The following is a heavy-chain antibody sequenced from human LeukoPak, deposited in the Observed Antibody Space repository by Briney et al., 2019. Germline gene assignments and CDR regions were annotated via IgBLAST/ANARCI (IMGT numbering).Heavy chain of an antibody. J-gene: IGHJ4*02. Sequence: ASVKVSCKASGYTFTSYGISWVRQAPGQGLERMGWISAYNGNTNYAQKLQGRVTMTTDTSTSTAYMELRSLRSDDTAVYYCARDKSLNYYDSSGYYYDYWGQGTLVTVSS. V-gene: IGHV1-18*01. D-gene: IGHD3-22*01. CDR1: GYTFTSYG. CDR3: ARDKSLNYYDSSGYYYDY. CDR2: ISAYNGNT.